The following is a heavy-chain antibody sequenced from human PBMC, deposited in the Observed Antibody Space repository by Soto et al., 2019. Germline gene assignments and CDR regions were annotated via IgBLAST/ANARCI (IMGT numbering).Heavy chain of an antibody. V-gene: IGHV4-59*01. Sequence: SETLSLTCTVSGGSMRNYFWTWIRQPPGKGLEWIGYIHYSGTTSFFPSYNPSLRSRVTISEDTSKNQFSLKLLSVTTADTAVYSCAAGEASSRNLAPYYLDFWGQGTLVTVSS. CDR2: IHYSGTT. CDR3: AAGEASSRNLAPYYLDF. D-gene: IGHD6-13*01. CDR1: GGSMRNYF. J-gene: IGHJ4*02.